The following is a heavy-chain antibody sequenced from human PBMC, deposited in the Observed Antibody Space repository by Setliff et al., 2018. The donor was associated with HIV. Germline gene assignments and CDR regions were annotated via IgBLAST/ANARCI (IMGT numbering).Heavy chain of an antibody. V-gene: IGHV3-15*01. J-gene: IGHJ4*02. D-gene: IGHD5-12*01. Sequence: GESLKISCAAAGFTFSNAWMSWVRQAPGKGLEWVGRIKSKTDGGTTDYAAPVKGRFTISRDDSKNTLYLQMNSLKTEDTAVYYCTTDVEMATIGWGQGTLVTVSS. CDR2: IKSKTDGGTT. CDR3: TTDVEMATIG. CDR1: GFTFSNAW.